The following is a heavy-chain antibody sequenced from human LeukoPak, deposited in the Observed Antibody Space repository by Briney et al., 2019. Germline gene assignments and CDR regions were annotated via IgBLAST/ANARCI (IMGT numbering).Heavy chain of an antibody. J-gene: IGHJ4*02. CDR3: ARKSDY. V-gene: IGHV1-2*02. CDR2: INPNSGGT. CDR1: GYTFTGYY. Sequence: GASVKVSCTASGYTFTGYYMHWVRQPPGQGLEWMGWINPNSGGTNYAQKFQSRVTMTRDTSISTAYMGLSRLRSDDTAGYYCARKSDYWGQGTLVTVSS.